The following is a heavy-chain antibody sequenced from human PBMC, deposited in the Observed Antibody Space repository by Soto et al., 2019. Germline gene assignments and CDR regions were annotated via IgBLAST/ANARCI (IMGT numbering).Heavy chain of an antibody. CDR1: GDSIRSSNW. D-gene: IGHD1-26*01. CDR3: ARHSGSYFRDY. CDR2: IYHSGST. V-gene: IGHV4-4*02. Sequence: SETLPLTCAVSGDSIRSSNWWSWVRQPPGKGLEWIGEIYHSGSTNYNPSLKSRVTISVDKSKNQFSLNLNSVTAADTAVYYCARHSGSYFRDYWGQGTLATVS. J-gene: IGHJ4*02.